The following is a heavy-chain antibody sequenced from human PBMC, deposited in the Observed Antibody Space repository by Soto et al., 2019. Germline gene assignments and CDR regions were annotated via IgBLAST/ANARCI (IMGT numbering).Heavy chain of an antibody. V-gene: IGHV5-51*01. CDR3: AASIFYYGMDV. CDR1: GYTFTNYW. CDR2: IYPGDSDT. J-gene: IGHJ6*02. Sequence: GESLKISCKGSGYTFTNYWIGWVRQMPGKGPEWMGIIYPGDSDTKYNPSFQGQVTISADKSITTTYLRWSSLEASDTAIYYCAASIFYYGMDVWGQGTTVTVSS.